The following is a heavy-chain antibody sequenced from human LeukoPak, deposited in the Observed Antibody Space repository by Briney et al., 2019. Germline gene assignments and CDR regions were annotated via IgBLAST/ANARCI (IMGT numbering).Heavy chain of an antibody. D-gene: IGHD5-12*01. Sequence: GGSLRLSCAASGFTFRTYAMHCVRQAPGRGLEWVAVISYDGSNKYCADSVKGRFTISRDNSKSTLYLQMNSLRAEDTAVFYCARDSATYYYSYAMDVWGQGTTVTVSS. CDR3: ARDSATYYYSYAMDV. CDR2: ISYDGSNK. J-gene: IGHJ6*02. V-gene: IGHV3-30-3*01. CDR1: GFTFRTYA.